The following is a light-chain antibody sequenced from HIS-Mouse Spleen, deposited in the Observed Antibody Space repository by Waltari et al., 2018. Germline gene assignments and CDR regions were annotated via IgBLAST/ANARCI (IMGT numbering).Light chain of an antibody. CDR3: QSYDSSNVV. CDR2: EDN. V-gene: IGLV6-57*02. J-gene: IGLJ2*01. CDR1: SGSIASTY. Sequence: NFMLTQPHSVSESPGKTVTISCTGSSGSIASTYVQWYQQRPGSAPTTVIYEDNQSPSGVPDRFSGSIDSSSNSASLTISGLKTEDEADYYCQSYDSSNVVFGGGTKLTVL.